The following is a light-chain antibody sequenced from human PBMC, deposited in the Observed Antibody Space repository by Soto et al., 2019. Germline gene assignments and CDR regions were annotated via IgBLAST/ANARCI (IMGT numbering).Light chain of an antibody. CDR3: PQYGSSPPWT. CDR1: QSVTSSY. J-gene: IGKJ1*01. CDR2: GAS. Sequence: EIVLTQSPGTLSLSPGEGATLSCRASQSVTSSYLAWFQQKPGQAPRPLIYGASSRATGIPDRFSGSGSETDFNLSISRLEPEDFAVYDCPQYGSSPPWTFGQGTKVEIK. V-gene: IGKV3-20*01.